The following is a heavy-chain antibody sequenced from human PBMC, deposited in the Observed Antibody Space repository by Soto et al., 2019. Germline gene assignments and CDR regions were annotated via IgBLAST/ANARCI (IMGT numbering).Heavy chain of an antibody. CDR1: GGSISSGGYS. Sequence: SETLSLTCAVSGGSISSGGYSWSWIRQPPGKGLEWIGYIYHSGSTYYNPSLKSRVTISVDRSKNQFSLKLNSVTAADTAVYYCARGAPVVNDYWGQGTQVTVSS. V-gene: IGHV4-30-2*01. CDR2: IYHSGST. D-gene: IGHD3-22*01. J-gene: IGHJ4*02. CDR3: ARGAPVVNDY.